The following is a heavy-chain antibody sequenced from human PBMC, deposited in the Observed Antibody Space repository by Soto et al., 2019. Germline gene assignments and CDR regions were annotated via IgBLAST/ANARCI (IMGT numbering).Heavy chain of an antibody. CDR1: GGSISSYY. V-gene: IGHV4-59*01. J-gene: IGHJ4*02. D-gene: IGHD3-22*01. CDR3: ARDRDYDSSGYYFPFDY. Sequence: PSETLSLTCTVSGGSISSYYWSWIRQPPGKGLEWIGYIYYSGSTNYNLSLKSRVTISVDTSKNQFSLKLSSVTAADTAVYYCARDRDYDSSGYYFPFDYWGQGTLVTVSS. CDR2: IYYSGST.